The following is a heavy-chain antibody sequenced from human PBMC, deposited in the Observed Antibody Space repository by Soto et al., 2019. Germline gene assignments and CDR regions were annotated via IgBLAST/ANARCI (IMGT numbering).Heavy chain of an antibody. Sequence: SETLSLTCIVSGGSISNYYWSWIRQPPGKGLEWIGYISYSGSTSYNPSLKSRLIISVDTSQNQVSLKLASVTAADTAVYYCLTQGFGPLHGLVDVWGQGTTVTVSS. D-gene: IGHD3-10*01. J-gene: IGHJ6*02. CDR3: LTQGFGPLHGLVDV. CDR2: ISYSGST. CDR1: GGSISNYY. V-gene: IGHV4-59*08.